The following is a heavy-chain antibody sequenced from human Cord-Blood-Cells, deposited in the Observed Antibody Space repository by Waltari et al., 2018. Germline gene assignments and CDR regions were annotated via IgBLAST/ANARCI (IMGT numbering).Heavy chain of an antibody. V-gene: IGHV4-34*01. CDR3: ARVAFDY. CDR2: INHSGST. Sequence: QVQLQQWGAGLLKPSETLSLTCAVHVGSFSGYYWSWTRQPPGKGLEWIGEINHSGSTNYNPSLKSRVTISVDTSKNQFSLKLSSVTAADTAVYYCARVAFDYWGQGTLVTVSS. CDR1: VGSFSGYY. J-gene: IGHJ4*02.